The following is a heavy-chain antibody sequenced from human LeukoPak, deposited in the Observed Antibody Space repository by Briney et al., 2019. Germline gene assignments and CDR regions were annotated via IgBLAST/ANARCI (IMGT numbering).Heavy chain of an antibody. Sequence: GGSLRLSCAASGFTFSSYGMHWVRQAPGKGLEWVAVISYDGSNKYYADSVKGRFTISRDNSKNTLYLQMNSLRAEDTAVYYCAMPSYDTNYYMDVWGKGTTVTVSS. D-gene: IGHD5-12*01. CDR1: GFTFSSYG. CDR3: AMPSYDTNYYMDV. CDR2: ISYDGSNK. V-gene: IGHV3-30*03. J-gene: IGHJ6*03.